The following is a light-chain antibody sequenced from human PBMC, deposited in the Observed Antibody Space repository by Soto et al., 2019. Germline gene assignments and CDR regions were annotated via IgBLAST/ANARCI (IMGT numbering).Light chain of an antibody. J-gene: IGKJ5*01. Sequence: EIVLTQSPATLSLSPGARATLSFRASQSVSSYLAWYQQKPGQAPRLLIYDASNRATGIPARFSGSGSGTDFTLTISSLEPEDFAVYYCQQRSNWPPITCGQGTRLEI. CDR2: DAS. V-gene: IGKV3-11*01. CDR3: QQRSNWPPIT. CDR1: QSVSSY.